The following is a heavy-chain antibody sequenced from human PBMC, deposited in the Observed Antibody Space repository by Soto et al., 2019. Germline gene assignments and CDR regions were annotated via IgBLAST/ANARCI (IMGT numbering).Heavy chain of an antibody. CDR3: ATLRDGYKDY. D-gene: IGHD5-12*01. V-gene: IGHV3-48*02. Sequence: EVQLVESGGGLVQPGGSLRLSCAASGFTFSSYSMNWVRQAPGKGLEWVSYISRSSSTIYYADSVKGRFTISRDNAKNSLYLQMNSLRDEDTAVYYCATLRDGYKDYWGQGTLVTVSS. CDR2: ISRSSSTI. J-gene: IGHJ4*02. CDR1: GFTFSSYS.